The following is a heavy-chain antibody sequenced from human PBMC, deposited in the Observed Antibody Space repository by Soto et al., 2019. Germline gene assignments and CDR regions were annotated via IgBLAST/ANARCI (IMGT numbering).Heavy chain of an antibody. V-gene: IGHV3-30*18. Sequence: PGGSLRLSCAASGFTFSSYGMHWVRQAPGKGLEWVAVISYDGSNKYYADSVKGRFTISRDNSKNTLYLQMNSLRAEDTAVYYCAKDRYYYDSSGYSTDYWGQGTLVTVSS. J-gene: IGHJ4*02. CDR1: GFTFSSYG. D-gene: IGHD3-22*01. CDR3: AKDRYYYDSSGYSTDY. CDR2: ISYDGSNK.